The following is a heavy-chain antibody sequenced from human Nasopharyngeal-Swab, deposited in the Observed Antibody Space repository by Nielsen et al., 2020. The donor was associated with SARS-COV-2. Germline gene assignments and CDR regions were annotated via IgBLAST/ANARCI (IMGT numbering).Heavy chain of an antibody. D-gene: IGHD3-3*01. V-gene: IGHV5-51*01. CDR3: ARAPYDFWSGYSMYYFDY. Sequence: MRQMPGKGLEWMGIIYPGDSDTRYSPSFQGQVTISADKSISTAYLQWSSLKASDTAMYYCARAPYDFWSGYSMYYFDYWGQGTLVTVSS. CDR2: IYPGDSDT. J-gene: IGHJ4*02.